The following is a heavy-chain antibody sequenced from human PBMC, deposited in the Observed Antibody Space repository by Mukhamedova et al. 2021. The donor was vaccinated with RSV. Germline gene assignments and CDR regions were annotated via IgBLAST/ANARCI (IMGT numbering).Heavy chain of an antibody. J-gene: IGHJ5*02. D-gene: IGHD2-2*01. CDR3: ARGGLPAANWFDP. CDR2: IRYDGTYK. Sequence: GLEWVAFIRYDGTYKYYADSVRGRFTISRDNSRNALYLQMNSLRVEDTAIYYCARGGLPAANWFDPWGRGTPVTVSS. V-gene: IGHV3-30*02.